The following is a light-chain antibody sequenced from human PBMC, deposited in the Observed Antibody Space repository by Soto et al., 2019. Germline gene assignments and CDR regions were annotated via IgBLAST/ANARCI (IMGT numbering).Light chain of an antibody. J-gene: IGKJ2*01. V-gene: IGKV3-20*01. CDR3: QQYGNSPYT. CDR1: QSVSSTF. Sequence: EIVLMQSPSTLSLSPGERATLSCRARQSVSSTFLSWYQQKPGQAPRLLIFDASSRATGIPDRFSGSGSGTDFTLTIRRLEPEDFAVYFCQQYGNSPYTFGQGTKLEI. CDR2: DAS.